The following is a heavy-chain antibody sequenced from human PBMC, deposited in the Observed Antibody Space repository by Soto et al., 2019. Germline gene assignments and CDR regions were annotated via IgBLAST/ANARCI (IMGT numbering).Heavy chain of an antibody. CDR1: GFSSYS. J-gene: IGHJ6*02. V-gene: IGHV3-21*01. CDR3: ARLEYYYGMDV. CDR2: ISSSSSYI. Sequence: GGSLRLSCVASGFSSYSMNWVRQAPGKGLEWVSSISSSSSYIYYADSVKGRFTISRDNAKNSLYLQMNSLRAEDTAVYYCARLEYYYGMDVWGQGTTVTVSS.